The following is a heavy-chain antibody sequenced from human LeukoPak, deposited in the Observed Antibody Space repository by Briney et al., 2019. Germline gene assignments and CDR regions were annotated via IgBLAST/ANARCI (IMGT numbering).Heavy chain of an antibody. D-gene: IGHD3-22*01. V-gene: IGHV3-21*01. Sequence: PGGSLRLSCAASGFTFSSYSMNWVRQAPGKGLEWVSSISSSSSYIYYADSVKGRFTISRDNAKNSLYLQMNSLRAEGTAVYYCARDLYDSSGVGLFSGIWGQGTMVTVSS. CDR3: ARDLYDSSGVGLFSGI. CDR1: GFTFSSYS. J-gene: IGHJ3*02. CDR2: ISSSSSYI.